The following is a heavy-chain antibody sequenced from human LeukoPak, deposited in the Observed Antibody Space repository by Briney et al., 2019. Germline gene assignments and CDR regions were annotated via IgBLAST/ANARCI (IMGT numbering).Heavy chain of an antibody. V-gene: IGHV3-21*01. CDR1: GFTSSSYS. J-gene: IGHJ4*02. CDR3: ARGPTYYGSGGFYSEY. CDR2: ITSSSSLM. D-gene: IGHD3-22*01. Sequence: GGSLRLSCAAAGFTSSSYSMSWVRQAPGKGLGWVSSITSSSSLMYYADSVKGRFTISRDNAKNSLYLQMNSLRAEDTAVYYCARGPTYYGSGGFYSEYWGQGTLVTVSS.